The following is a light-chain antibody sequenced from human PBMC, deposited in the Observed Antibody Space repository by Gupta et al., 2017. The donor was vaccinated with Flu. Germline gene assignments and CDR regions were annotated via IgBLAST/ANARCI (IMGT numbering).Light chain of an antibody. Sequence: TLTVAPGGRATLSCRASQSVGSNLAWYQHRPGKAPRLLRYGAFKRPTGIPARLSGRGSGTEFTLTISRLQSEDVASDDCQQYKEWTPEYTFGQGTRLDIK. J-gene: IGKJ2*01. CDR1: QSVGSN. CDR3: QQYKEWTPEYT. V-gene: IGKV3-15*01. CDR2: GAF.